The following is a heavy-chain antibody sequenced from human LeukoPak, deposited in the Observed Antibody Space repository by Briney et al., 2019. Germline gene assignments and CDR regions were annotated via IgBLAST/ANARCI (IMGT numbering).Heavy chain of an antibody. Sequence: GESLKISCKGSGYSFTNYWIAWVRPTPGKGLEWMGIIYPGDSDTRYSPSFQGQVTISADKSISTAYLQWSSLKASDTAIYYCARAVSGRFDYWGQGTLSPSPQ. CDR2: IYPGDSDT. D-gene: IGHD6-19*01. J-gene: IGHJ4*02. CDR1: GYSFTNYW. CDR3: ARAVSGRFDY. V-gene: IGHV5-51*01.